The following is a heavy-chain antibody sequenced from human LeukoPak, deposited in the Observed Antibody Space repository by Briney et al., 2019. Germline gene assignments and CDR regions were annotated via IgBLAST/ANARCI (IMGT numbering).Heavy chain of an antibody. Sequence: ASVKVSCKASGYTFTGYYMHWVRQAPGQGLEWMGWINPNSGGTNYAQKFQGRVTMTRDTSISTAYMELSRLRSDDTAVYYCAKVLEQWLERDYFDHWGQGTLVTVSS. CDR3: AKVLEQWLERDYFDH. D-gene: IGHD6-19*01. V-gene: IGHV1-2*02. CDR2: INPNSGGT. CDR1: GYTFTGYY. J-gene: IGHJ4*02.